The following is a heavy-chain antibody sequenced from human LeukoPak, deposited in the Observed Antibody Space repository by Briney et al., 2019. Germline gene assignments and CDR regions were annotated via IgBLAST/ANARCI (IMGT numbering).Heavy chain of an antibody. V-gene: IGHV3-23*01. D-gene: IGHD5-24*01. Sequence: PWGSLRLSCAASGFTFSSYAMSWVRQAPGKGLEWVSAISGSGGSTYYADSVKGRFTIPRDNSKNTLYLQMNSLRAEDTAVYYCARMMAGRGYYYGMDVWGQGTTVTVSS. CDR1: GFTFSSYA. CDR3: ARMMAGRGYYYGMDV. CDR2: ISGSGGST. J-gene: IGHJ6*02.